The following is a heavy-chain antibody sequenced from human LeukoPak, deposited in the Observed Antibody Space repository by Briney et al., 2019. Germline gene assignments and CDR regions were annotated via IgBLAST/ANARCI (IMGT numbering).Heavy chain of an antibody. D-gene: IGHD3-9*01. CDR2: ISAYNGNT. V-gene: IGHV1-18*04. Sequence: ASVKVSCKASGYTFTSYGISWMRQAPGQGLEWMGWISAYNGNTNYAQKLQGRVTMTTDTSTSTAYMELRSLRSDDTAVYYCARDTNYDILTGYYSIDYWGQGTLVTVSS. CDR1: GYTFTSYG. J-gene: IGHJ4*02. CDR3: ARDTNYDILTGYYSIDY.